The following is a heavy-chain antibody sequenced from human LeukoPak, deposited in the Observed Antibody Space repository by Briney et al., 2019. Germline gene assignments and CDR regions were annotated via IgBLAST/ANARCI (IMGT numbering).Heavy chain of an antibody. CDR1: GGSISRGGYS. CDR2: IYYSGST. CDR3: ATLATYYYYYGMDV. Sequence: SHTLSLTCAVSGGSISRGGYSWSWIRQPPGKGLGWIGYIYYSGSTNYNPSLKSRVTISVDTSKSQFALKLSSVTAADTAVYYCATLATYYYYYGMDVWGQGTTVTVSS. V-gene: IGHV4-30-4*07. J-gene: IGHJ6*02.